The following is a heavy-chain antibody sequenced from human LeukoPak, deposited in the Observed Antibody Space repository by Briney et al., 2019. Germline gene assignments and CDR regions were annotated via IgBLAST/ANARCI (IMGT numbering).Heavy chain of an antibody. CDR3: ARDGASITIFGVVRARYYMDV. V-gene: IGHV3-30-3*01. Sequence: QPGGSLRLSCAASGFTFSSYAMHWVRQAPGKGLEWVAVISYDGSNKYYADSVKGRFTISRDNSKNTLYLQMNNLRAEDTAVYYCARDGASITIFGVVRARYYMDVWGKGTTVTVSS. CDR1: GFTFSSYA. CDR2: ISYDGSNK. D-gene: IGHD3-3*01. J-gene: IGHJ6*03.